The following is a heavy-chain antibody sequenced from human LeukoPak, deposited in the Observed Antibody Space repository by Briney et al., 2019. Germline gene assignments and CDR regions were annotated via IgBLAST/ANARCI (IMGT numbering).Heavy chain of an antibody. CDR3: TTAMVRGVIIIFDY. V-gene: IGHV3-15*01. Sequence: GGSLRLSCAASGFTFSNAWMSWVRQAPGKGLEWVGRIKSKTDGETTDYAAPVKGRFTISRDDSKNTLYLQMNSLKTEDTAVYYCTTAMVRGVIIIFDYWGQGTLVTVSS. D-gene: IGHD3-10*01. J-gene: IGHJ4*02. CDR1: GFTFSNAW. CDR2: IKSKTDGETT.